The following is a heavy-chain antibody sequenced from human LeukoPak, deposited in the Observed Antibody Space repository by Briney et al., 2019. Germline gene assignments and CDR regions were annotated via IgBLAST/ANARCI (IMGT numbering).Heavy chain of an antibody. CDR2: ISSSGSTI. Sequence: GGSLRLSCAASGFTFSDYYMSWIRQAPGKGLEWVSYISSSGSTIYYADSVKGRFTVSRDNAKNSLYLQMNSLRAEDTAVYYCAGGYGDSALAFDIWGQGTMVTVSS. CDR1: GFTFSDYY. CDR3: AGGYGDSALAFDI. D-gene: IGHD4-17*01. V-gene: IGHV3-11*04. J-gene: IGHJ3*02.